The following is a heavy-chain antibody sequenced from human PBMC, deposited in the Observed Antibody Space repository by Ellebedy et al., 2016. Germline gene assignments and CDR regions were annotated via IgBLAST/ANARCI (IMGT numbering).Heavy chain of an antibody. J-gene: IGHJ6*02. V-gene: IGHV3-15*01. Sequence: GESLKISXAASGFTFSNAWMSWVRRAPGKGLEWVGRIKTTTDGGTTDYAAPVKGRFTISRDDSKNTLYLQMDSLKTEDTAVYYCTKVLRGADYGMDGWGQGTTVTVSS. D-gene: IGHD2-8*01. CDR3: TKVLRGADYGMDG. CDR2: IKTTTDGGTT. CDR1: GFTFSNAW.